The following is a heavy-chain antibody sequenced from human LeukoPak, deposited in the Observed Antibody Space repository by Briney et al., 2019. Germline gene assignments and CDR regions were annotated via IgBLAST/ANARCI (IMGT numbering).Heavy chain of an antibody. CDR1: GGSISSYY. J-gene: IGHJ6*03. Sequence: SETLSLTCTVSGGSISSYYWSWIRQPPGKGLGWIGYIYYSGSTNYNPSLKSRVTISIDTSKNQFSLKLSSVTAADTAVYYCARLLYDDFWSGPLMDVWGKGTTVTVSS. V-gene: IGHV4-59*08. D-gene: IGHD3-3*01. CDR3: ARLLYDDFWSGPLMDV. CDR2: IYYSGST.